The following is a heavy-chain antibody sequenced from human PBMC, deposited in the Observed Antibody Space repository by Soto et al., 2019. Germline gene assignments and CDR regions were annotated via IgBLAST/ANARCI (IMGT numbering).Heavy chain of an antibody. CDR3: ARDIMGTNYYYYGMDV. CDR1: RDSISSYY. Sequence: PSETLSLTCTVPRDSISSYYWTWIRQPPGKGLEWIGHIFYSGSINYSPSLKGRVAISVDTSKNQFSLKLNSVTAADTAVYYCARDIMGTNYYYYGMDVWGQGTTV. D-gene: IGHD2-8*01. CDR2: IFYSGSI. J-gene: IGHJ6*02. V-gene: IGHV4-59*01.